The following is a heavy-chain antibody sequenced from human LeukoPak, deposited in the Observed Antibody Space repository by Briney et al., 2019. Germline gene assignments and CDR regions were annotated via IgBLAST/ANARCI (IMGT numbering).Heavy chain of an antibody. CDR1: GGSISSYY. Sequence: SETLSLTCTVSGGSISSYYWSWIRQPPGKGLEWIGYIYYSGSTNYNPSLKSRVTISVDTSKNQFSLKLSSVTAADTAVYYCARDPAAAGGMDVWGQGTTVTVSS. D-gene: IGHD6-13*01. CDR2: IYYSGST. V-gene: IGHV4-59*01. CDR3: ARDPAAAGGMDV. J-gene: IGHJ6*02.